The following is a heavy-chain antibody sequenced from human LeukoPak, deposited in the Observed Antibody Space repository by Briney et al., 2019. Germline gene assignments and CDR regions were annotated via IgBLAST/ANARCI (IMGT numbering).Heavy chain of an antibody. CDR1: GYTFSSFG. J-gene: IGHJ4*02. CDR2: ISVYNDNT. Sequence: GASVKLSCKASGYTFSSFGISWVRQAPGQGLEWMGWISVYNDNTHFAQKFQGRVTMTADTSTSTAYMELRNLRADDTAMYYCARVGGYSGHHDYWGQGTLVTVSS. D-gene: IGHD5-12*01. V-gene: IGHV1-18*04. CDR3: ARVGGYSGHHDY.